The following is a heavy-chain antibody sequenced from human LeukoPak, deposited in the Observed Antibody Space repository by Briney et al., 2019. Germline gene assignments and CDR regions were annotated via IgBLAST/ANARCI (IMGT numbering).Heavy chain of an antibody. CDR1: GFTFSSYE. D-gene: IGHD4-17*01. CDR3: AKGGSLTTVTHFDY. V-gene: IGHV3-48*03. CDR2: ISSSGSTI. Sequence: QPGGSLRLSCAASGFTFSSYEMNWVRQAPGKGLEWVSYISSSGSTIYYADSVKGRFTISRDNAKNSLYLQMNSLRAEDTAVYYCAKGGSLTTVTHFDYWGQGTLVTVSS. J-gene: IGHJ4*02.